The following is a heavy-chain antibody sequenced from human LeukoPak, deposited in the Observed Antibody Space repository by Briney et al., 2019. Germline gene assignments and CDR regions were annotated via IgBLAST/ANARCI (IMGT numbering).Heavy chain of an antibody. CDR2: ISSSSSYI. V-gene: IGHV3-21*01. Sequence: PGGSLRLSCAASGFTFSSYSMNWVRQAPGKGLEWVSSISSSSSYIYYADSVKGRFTISRDNAKNSLYLQMNSLRAEDTAVYYCAKDGVWIGEKKANMDVWGKGTTV. J-gene: IGHJ6*03. CDR1: GFTFSSYS. D-gene: IGHD3-10*01. CDR3: AKDGVWIGEKKANMDV.